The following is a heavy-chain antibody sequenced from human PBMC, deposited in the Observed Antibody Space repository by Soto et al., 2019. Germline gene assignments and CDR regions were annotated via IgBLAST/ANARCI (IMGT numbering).Heavy chain of an antibody. D-gene: IGHD1-26*01. CDR1: GGSISVYY. J-gene: IGHJ4*02. Sequence: SETLSLTCTISGGSISVYYWSWIRQPPGQALEWIGYIYDSGSPYYNPSLRSRVIISADTSKNQISLKLTSAAAADTAVYYCARGVGSSPPRYWGRGTLVTVSS. CDR3: ARGVGSSPPRY. CDR2: IYDSGSP. V-gene: IGHV4-59*01.